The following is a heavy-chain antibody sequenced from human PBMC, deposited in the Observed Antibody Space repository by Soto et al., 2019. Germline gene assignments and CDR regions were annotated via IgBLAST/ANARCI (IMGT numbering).Heavy chain of an antibody. V-gene: IGHV5-51*01. CDR3: ARRMSAAAGTVRYYYGMDV. CDR2: IYPGDSDT. J-gene: IGHJ6*02. D-gene: IGHD6-13*01. Sequence: PGESLKISCKGSGYSFTSYWIGWVRQMPGKGLEWMGIIYPGDSDTRYSPSFQGQVTISADKSISTAYLQWSSLKASDTAMYYCARRMSAAAGTVRYYYGMDVWGQGTTVTVSS. CDR1: GYSFTSYW.